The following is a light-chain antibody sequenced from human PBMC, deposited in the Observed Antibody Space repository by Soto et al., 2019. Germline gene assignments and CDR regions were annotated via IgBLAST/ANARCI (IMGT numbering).Light chain of an antibody. V-gene: IGKV3-20*01. CDR1: QSISNY. J-gene: IGKJ4*01. Sequence: EIVLTQSPCTLSLSPGDRATLSCRASQSISNYLAWYQQKPGQAPRLVIYGASTRATGNPDRFSGSGSGTDFTLTISRLEPEDFAVYYCQQYGSSMTFGGGTKVDIK. CDR3: QQYGSSMT. CDR2: GAS.